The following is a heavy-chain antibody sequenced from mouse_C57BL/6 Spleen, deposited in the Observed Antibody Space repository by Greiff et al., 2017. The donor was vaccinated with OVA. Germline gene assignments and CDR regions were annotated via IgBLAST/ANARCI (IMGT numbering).Heavy chain of an antibody. Sequence: QVQLQQPGAELVKPGASVKLSCKASGYTFPSYWMQRVKQRPGQGLEWIGGINPSDSYTNYNQKFKGKATLTVDTSSSTAHKQLSSLTSEDSAVYYCARRGELRAYFDVWGTGTTVTVSS. CDR3: ARRGELRAYFDV. CDR2: INPSDSYT. D-gene: IGHD1-1*01. J-gene: IGHJ1*03. V-gene: IGHV1-50*01. CDR1: GYTFPSYW.